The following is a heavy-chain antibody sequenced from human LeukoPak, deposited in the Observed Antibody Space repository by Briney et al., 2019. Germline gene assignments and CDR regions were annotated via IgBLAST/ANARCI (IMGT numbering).Heavy chain of an antibody. D-gene: IGHD5-24*01. CDR3: ARLRGGDGYNTYYFDY. Sequence: GESLKISCKGSGYSFTTYWIAWVRQMPGKGLEWMGIIYPGDSDTTYSPSFQGQVTISADRSISTTYLQWSSLKASDTAMYYCARLRGGDGYNTYYFDYWGQGTLVTVSS. V-gene: IGHV5-51*01. CDR2: IYPGDSDT. J-gene: IGHJ4*02. CDR1: GYSFTTYW.